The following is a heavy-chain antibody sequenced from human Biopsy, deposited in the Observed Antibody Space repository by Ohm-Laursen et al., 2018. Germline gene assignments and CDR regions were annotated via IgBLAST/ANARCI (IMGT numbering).Heavy chain of an antibody. V-gene: IGHV4-31*01. J-gene: IGHJ4*02. CDR2: IFNSANT. CDR1: GGSISSGGSY. CDR3: ARGHCSSTSCRPYYFDY. D-gene: IGHD2-2*01. Sequence: TLSLTCTVSGGSISSGGSYWSWIRQRPGKGLEWIGYIFNSANTYYNPSLKNLITISGDTSKNQFSLKLNSVTAADTAVYYCARGHCSSTSCRPYYFDYWGQGTLVTVSS.